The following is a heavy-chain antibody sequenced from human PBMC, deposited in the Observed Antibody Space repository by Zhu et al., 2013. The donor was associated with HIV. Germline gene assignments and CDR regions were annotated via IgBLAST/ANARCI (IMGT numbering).Heavy chain of an antibody. CDR2: ISAYNGNT. J-gene: IGHJ4*02. V-gene: IGHV1-18*01. D-gene: IGHD3-3*01. Sequence: QVQLVQSGAEVKKPGASVKVSCKASGYTFTSYGISWVRQAPGQGLEWMGWISAYNGNTNYAQKLQGRVTMTTDTSTSTAYMELRSLRSDDTAVYYCARDPNYDFWSGYPSLFDYWGQGTLVTVSS. CDR1: GYTFTSYG. CDR3: ARDPNYDFWSGYPSLFDY.